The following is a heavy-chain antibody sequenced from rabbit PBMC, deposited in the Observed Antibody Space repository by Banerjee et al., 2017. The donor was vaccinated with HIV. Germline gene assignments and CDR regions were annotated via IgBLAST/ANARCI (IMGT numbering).Heavy chain of an antibody. J-gene: IGHJ3*01. CDR2: IYAGSSGMT. V-gene: IGHV1S45*01. Sequence: QEQLEESGGDLVKPEGSLTLTCTASGFSFSSNYWICWVRQAPGKGLELIGCIYAGSSGMTYYASWAKGRFSISKTSSTTVTLQMTSLTAADTATYFCASTYSYGYVYQHLWGQGTLVTVS. CDR3: ASTYSYGYVYQHL. D-gene: IGHD6-1*01. CDR1: GFSFSSNYW.